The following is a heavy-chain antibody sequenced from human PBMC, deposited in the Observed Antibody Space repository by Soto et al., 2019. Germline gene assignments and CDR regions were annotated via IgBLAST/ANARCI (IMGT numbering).Heavy chain of an antibody. V-gene: IGHV1-69*13. CDR2: IIPIFGTA. CDR1: GGTFSSYA. CDR3: ARDSKEEYSSSSAGWYFDY. Sequence: GGPVKVSCKASGGTFSSYAISWVRQAPGQGLEWMGGIIPIFGTANYAQKFQGRVTITADESTSTAYMELSSLRSEDTAVYYCARDSKEEYSSSSAGWYFDYWGQGTLVTVSS. D-gene: IGHD6-6*01. J-gene: IGHJ4*02.